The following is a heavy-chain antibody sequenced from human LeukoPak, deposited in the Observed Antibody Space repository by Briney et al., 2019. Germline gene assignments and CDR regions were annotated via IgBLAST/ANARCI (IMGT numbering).Heavy chain of an antibody. Sequence: GGSLRLSCAASGFTFSNYAMSWDRQAPGKGLVWVSVISGSGGSTYYADSVKGRFTISRDNSKNTLYLQMNSLRDEDTAVYYCLVVVAATRGYWGQGTLVTVSS. J-gene: IGHJ4*02. V-gene: IGHV3-23*01. CDR1: GFTFSNYA. CDR3: LVVVAATRGY. D-gene: IGHD2-15*01. CDR2: ISGSGGST.